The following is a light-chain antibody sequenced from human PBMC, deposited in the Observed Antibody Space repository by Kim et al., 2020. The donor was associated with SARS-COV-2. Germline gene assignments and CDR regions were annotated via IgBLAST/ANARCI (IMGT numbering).Light chain of an antibody. J-gene: IGLJ2*01. CDR2: YDS. V-gene: IGLV3-21*04. CDR1: NIESKS. Sequence: SYELTQPPSVSVAPGETARITCGGNNIESKSVHWYQQKPGQAPVQVIYYDSDRPSGIPERFSGSNSGNTATLTISRVEAGDEAEYYCQVWDSSSDHVVFGGGNQLTVL. CDR3: QVWDSSSDHVV.